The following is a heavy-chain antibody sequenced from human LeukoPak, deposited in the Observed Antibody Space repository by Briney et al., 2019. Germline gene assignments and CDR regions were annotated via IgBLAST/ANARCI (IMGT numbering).Heavy chain of an antibody. D-gene: IGHD6-13*01. CDR2: IYYRGST. Sequence: SETLSLTCTVSGGSISSYYWSWIRQPPGKGLEWIGYIYYRGSTNYNPSLMSRVTISVDTSKNQFSLKLSSVTAADTAVYYCASSSWYGKFDYWGQGTLVTVSS. CDR1: GGSISSYY. CDR3: ASSSWYGKFDY. V-gene: IGHV4-59*08. J-gene: IGHJ4*01.